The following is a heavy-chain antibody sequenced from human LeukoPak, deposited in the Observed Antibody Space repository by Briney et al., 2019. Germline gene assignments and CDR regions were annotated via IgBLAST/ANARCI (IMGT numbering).Heavy chain of an antibody. CDR2: ISASGSRT. D-gene: IGHD3-22*01. V-gene: IGHV3-23*01. CDR1: GFDFNTFA. J-gene: IGHJ3*01. Sequence: GGSRRLSCTSSGFDFNTFAMNWVRPGPGQGLEWVSGISASGSRTYYGGAAKGRFTISRDDSKNMLFLDMKNLKGEDTATYFCARDRSPYYYDSSGYGAFNVWGQGTTVTVSS. CDR3: ARDRSPYYYDSSGYGAFNV.